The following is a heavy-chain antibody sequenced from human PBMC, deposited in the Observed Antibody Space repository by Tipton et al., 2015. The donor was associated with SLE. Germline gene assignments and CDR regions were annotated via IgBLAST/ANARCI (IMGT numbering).Heavy chain of an antibody. CDR1: GGSISSSSYY. V-gene: IGHV4-39*07. CDR2: IYYSGST. Sequence: TLSLTCTVSGGSISSSSYYWGWIRQPPGKGLEWIGSIYYSGSTNYNPSLKSRVTISVDTSKNQFSLKLSSVTAADTAVYYCARGLDSSGWYGVYFDYWGQGTLGTVSS. D-gene: IGHD6-19*01. J-gene: IGHJ4*02. CDR3: ARGLDSSGWYGVYFDY.